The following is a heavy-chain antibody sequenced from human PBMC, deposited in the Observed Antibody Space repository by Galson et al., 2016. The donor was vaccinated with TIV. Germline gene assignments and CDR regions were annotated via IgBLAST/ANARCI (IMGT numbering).Heavy chain of an antibody. V-gene: IGHV3-30*10. CDR3: ARVFISYYFDS. CDR2: ISYDGTDK. CDR1: GITFSSYG. J-gene: IGHJ4*02. D-gene: IGHD5-18*01. Sequence: SLRLSCAASGITFSSYGMHWVRQAPGKGLEWVAFISYDGTDKYYRDSVKGRFTISRDKAKNTLYLQMNSLRVEDTAVYYCARVFISYYFDSWGQGTPVTVSS.